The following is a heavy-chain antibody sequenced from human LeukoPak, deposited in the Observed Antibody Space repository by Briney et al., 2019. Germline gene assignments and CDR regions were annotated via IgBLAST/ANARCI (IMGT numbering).Heavy chain of an antibody. J-gene: IGHJ3*02. Sequence: GGSLRLSCAASGFPFSSYAMHWVRQAPGKGLEWVGFIRHDGSNKYHRDSVKGRFTISRGNSKNTLYLQMNSLRAEDTAVYYCTKVRLLGALDDALHIWGQGTMVTVSS. D-gene: IGHD7-27*01. V-gene: IGHV3-30*02. CDR1: GFPFSSYA. CDR2: IRHDGSNK. CDR3: TKVRLLGALDDALHI.